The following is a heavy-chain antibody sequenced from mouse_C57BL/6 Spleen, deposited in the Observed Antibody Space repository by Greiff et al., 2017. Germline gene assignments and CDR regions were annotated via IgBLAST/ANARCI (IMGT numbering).Heavy chain of an antibody. Sequence: QVQLQQPGAELVKPGASVKLSCKASGYTFTSYWMHWVKQRPGQGLEWIGMIHPNSGSTNYNEKFKSKATMAVDKSSSTAYMQLSSLTAKDSAVYYCARYKVYAMDYWGQGTSVTVSS. D-gene: IGHD1-3*01. CDR3: ARYKVYAMDY. J-gene: IGHJ4*01. CDR2: IHPNSGST. V-gene: IGHV1-64*01. CDR1: GYTFTSYW.